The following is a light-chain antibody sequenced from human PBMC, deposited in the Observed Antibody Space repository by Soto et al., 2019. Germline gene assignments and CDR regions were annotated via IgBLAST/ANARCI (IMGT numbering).Light chain of an antibody. CDR3: QQYNSYSPT. Sequence: EIMMTQSPATLSVSPGERSTLSCRASQSVSSNLAWYQQKPGQAPRLLIYGASTRATGIPARFSGSGSGTEFTLTISSLQPDDFATYYCQQYNSYSPTFGQGTKVDIK. CDR2: GAS. V-gene: IGKV3-15*01. CDR1: QSVSSN. J-gene: IGKJ1*01.